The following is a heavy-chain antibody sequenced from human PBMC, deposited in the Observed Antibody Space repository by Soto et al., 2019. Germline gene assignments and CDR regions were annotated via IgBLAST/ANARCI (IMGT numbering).Heavy chain of an antibody. CDR2: IKSKTDGGTT. CDR1: GFTFSNAW. Sequence: EVQLVESGGGLVKPGGSLRLSCAASGFTFSNAWMNWVRQAPGKGLEWVGRIKSKTDGGTTDYAAPVKGRFTISRDDSXNKXYLQMTSLKTEDKAVYYCTTDPSLGYGGGGSCRDYWGQGTLVTVSS. CDR3: TTDPSLGYGGGGSCRDY. D-gene: IGHD2-15*01. V-gene: IGHV3-15*07. J-gene: IGHJ4*02.